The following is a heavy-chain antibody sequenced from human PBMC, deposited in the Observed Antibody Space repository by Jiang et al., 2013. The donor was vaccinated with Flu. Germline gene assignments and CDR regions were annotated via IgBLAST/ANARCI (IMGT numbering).Heavy chain of an antibody. J-gene: IGHJ6*01. CDR2: IIPFHGIT. Sequence: GAEVKKPGSSVKVSCKASGGTFSNYPISWVRQTPGQGLEWMGRIIPFHGITNFAQKFRGRVTITADKSTSTAYMELSSLRSEDTAIYYCAREIAELPXSDIDYYYFGMDVVGQRGPVTVSS. CDR1: GGTFSNYP. D-gene: IGHD3-10*01. CDR3: AREIAELPXSDIDYYYFGMDV. V-gene: IGHV1-69*04.